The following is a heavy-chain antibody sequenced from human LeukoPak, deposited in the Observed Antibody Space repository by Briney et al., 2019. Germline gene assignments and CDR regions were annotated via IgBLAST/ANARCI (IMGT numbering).Heavy chain of an antibody. CDR2: IYYSGST. Sequence: TPSETLSLTCAVSGGSISSGGYSWSWIRQPPGKGLEWIGYIYYSGSTYYNPSLKSRVTISVDTSKNQFSLKLSSVTAADTAVYYCARGGGYGGNLKGEDYWGQGTLVTVSS. V-gene: IGHV4-30-4*07. J-gene: IGHJ4*02. D-gene: IGHD4-23*01. CDR3: ARGGGYGGNLKGEDY. CDR1: GGSISSGGYS.